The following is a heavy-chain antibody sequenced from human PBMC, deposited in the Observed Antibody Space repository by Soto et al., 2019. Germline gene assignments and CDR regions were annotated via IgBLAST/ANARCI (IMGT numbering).Heavy chain of an antibody. D-gene: IGHD3-3*01. V-gene: IGHV3-30*18. J-gene: IGHJ4*02. Sequence: HPGGSLRLSCAASGFTFSSYGMHWVRQAPGKGLEWVAVISYDGSNKYYADSVKGRFTISRDNSKNTLYLQMNSLRAEDTAVYYCAKDPWSGYKSLFDYWGEGALVTVS. CDR3: AKDPWSGYKSLFDY. CDR1: GFTFSSYG. CDR2: ISYDGSNK.